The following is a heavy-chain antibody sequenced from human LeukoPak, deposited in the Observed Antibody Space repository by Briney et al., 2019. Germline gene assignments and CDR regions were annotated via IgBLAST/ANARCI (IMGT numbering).Heavy chain of an antibody. CDR3: ATHHCSSTSCYAQSIYYYYYGMDV. CDR1: GFTFGSYA. D-gene: IGHD2-2*01. CDR2: ISGSGGST. V-gene: IGHV3-23*01. Sequence: GGSLRLSCAASGFTFGSYAMSWIRQAPGKGLEWVSAISGSGGSTYYADSVKGRFTISRDNSKNTLYLQMNSLRAEDTAVYYCATHHCSSTSCYAQSIYYYYYGMDVWGQGTTVTVSS. J-gene: IGHJ6*02.